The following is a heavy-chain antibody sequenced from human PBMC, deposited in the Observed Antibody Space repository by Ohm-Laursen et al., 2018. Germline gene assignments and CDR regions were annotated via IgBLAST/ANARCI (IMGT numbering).Heavy chain of an antibody. CDR3: ARDAGVLGAAAGFFDY. CDR2: INQDGSEE. J-gene: IGHJ4*02. Sequence: SLRLSCAASGFTFSTYWMNWFRQAPGKGLESVASINQDGSEEYYVDSVKGRFTVSRDNAKNSLYLQMNSLRAEDTAVYYCARDAGVLGAAAGFFDYWGQGTLVTVSS. V-gene: IGHV3-7*03. D-gene: IGHD6-13*01. CDR1: GFTFSTYW.